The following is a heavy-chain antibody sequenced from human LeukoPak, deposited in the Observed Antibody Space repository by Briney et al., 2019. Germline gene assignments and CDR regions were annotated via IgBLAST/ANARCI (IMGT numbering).Heavy chain of an antibody. J-gene: IGHJ6*02. D-gene: IGHD3-10*01. CDR2: ISGSGGST. CDR3: AKATSLWFGESPPYYGMDV. V-gene: IGHV3-23*01. Sequence: GGSLRLSCAASGFTFSSYAMSWVRQAPGKGLEWVSAISGSGGSTYYANSVKGRFTISRDNSKNTLYLQMNSLRAEDTAVYYCAKATSLWFGESPPYYGMDVWGQGSTVTVSS. CDR1: GFTFSSYA.